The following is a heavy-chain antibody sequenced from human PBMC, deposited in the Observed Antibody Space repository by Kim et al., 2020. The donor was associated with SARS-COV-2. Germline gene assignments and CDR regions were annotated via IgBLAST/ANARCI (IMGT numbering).Heavy chain of an antibody. CDR1: GFTFSTHA. Sequence: GGSLRLSCAASGFTFSTHAMHWVRQAPGKGLEWVAIISYDGSNKYYADSVKGRFTISRDNSKNTLFLQMNSLRAEDTAVYYCARVPYYYDSSGFDYWGQGTLVTVSS. J-gene: IGHJ4*02. CDR3: ARVPYYYDSSGFDY. V-gene: IGHV3-30*04. CDR2: ISYDGSNK. D-gene: IGHD3-22*01.